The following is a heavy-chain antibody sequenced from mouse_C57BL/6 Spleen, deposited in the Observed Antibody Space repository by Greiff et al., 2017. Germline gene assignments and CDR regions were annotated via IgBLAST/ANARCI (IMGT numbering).Heavy chain of an antibody. Sequence: VKLMESGAELARPGASVKLSCKASGYTFTSYGISWVKQRTGQGLEWIGEIYPRSGNTYYNEKFKGKATLTADKSSSTAYMELRSLTSEDSAVYFCASYYSNYGEDYWGQGTSVTVSS. CDR2: IYPRSGNT. CDR3: ASYYSNYGEDY. J-gene: IGHJ4*01. V-gene: IGHV1-81*01. CDR1: GYTFTSYG. D-gene: IGHD2-5*01.